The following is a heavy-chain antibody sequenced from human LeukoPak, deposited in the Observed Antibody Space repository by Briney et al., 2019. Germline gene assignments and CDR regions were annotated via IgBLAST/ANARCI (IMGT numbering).Heavy chain of an antibody. V-gene: IGHV4-59*08. CDR3: ARHLKTDMVKAHFDY. CDR1: GGSISYYY. Sequence: SETLPLTCTVSGGSISYYYWSWIRQPPGKGLEWIGYIYYSGTTNYNPSLKSRVTISVDTSKNQFSLKLSSVTAADTAVYYCARHLKTDMVKAHFDYWGQGTLVTVSS. D-gene: IGHD5-18*01. CDR2: IYYSGTT. J-gene: IGHJ4*02.